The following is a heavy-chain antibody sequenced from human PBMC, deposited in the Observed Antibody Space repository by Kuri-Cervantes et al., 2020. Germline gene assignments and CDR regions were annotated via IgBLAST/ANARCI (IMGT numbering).Heavy chain of an antibody. D-gene: IGHD1-26*01. Sequence: GESLKISCAASGFTFSSYAMHWVRQAPGKGLEWLAVISYDGSNKYYADSVKGRFTISRDNSKNTLYLQMNSLRAADTAVYYCARDPSRVGATKGNWFDPWGQGTLVTVSS. J-gene: IGHJ5*02. CDR1: GFTFSSYA. CDR3: ARDPSRVGATKGNWFDP. V-gene: IGHV3-30-3*01. CDR2: ISYDGSNK.